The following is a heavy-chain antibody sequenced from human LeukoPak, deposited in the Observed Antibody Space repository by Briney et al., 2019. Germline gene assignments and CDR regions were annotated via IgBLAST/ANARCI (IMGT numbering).Heavy chain of an antibody. CDR2: INPNSGGT. D-gene: IGHD3-10*01. CDR1: GYTFTGYY. Sequence: GASVKVSCKASGYTFTGYYMHWVRQAPGLGLEWMGWINPNSGGTNYAQKFQGRVTMTRDTSISTAYMELSRLRSDDTAVYYCARAASIFMAWGVIPNWFDPWGQGTLVTVSS. V-gene: IGHV1-2*02. CDR3: ARAASIFMAWGVIPNWFDP. J-gene: IGHJ5*02.